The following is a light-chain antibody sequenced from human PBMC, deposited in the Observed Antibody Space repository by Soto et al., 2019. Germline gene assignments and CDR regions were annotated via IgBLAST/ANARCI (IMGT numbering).Light chain of an antibody. CDR1: QSVSYY. Sequence: EIVLMQSPCTLALPPGERATLSCRASQSVSYYLAWYQQKPGQAPRLLIYGASTRATGIPDRFSGSGSGTDFSLTIRGLKPEDFAVYYCQQYRMSPNTFGHGTRLEIK. CDR2: GAS. J-gene: IGKJ5*01. V-gene: IGKV3-20*01. CDR3: QQYRMSPNT.